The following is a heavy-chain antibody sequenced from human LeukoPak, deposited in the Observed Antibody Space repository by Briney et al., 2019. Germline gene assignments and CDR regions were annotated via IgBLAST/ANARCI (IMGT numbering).Heavy chain of an antibody. Sequence: ASVKVSCKSSGYTFTDYYVHWVRQAPGQGLEWMGWISPYNGNANYAQNLQGRVSMTTDTSTNTVYMELGSLRSDDTAVYYCARGGVDEGWFDPWGQGTLVTVSS. CDR1: GYTFTDYY. D-gene: IGHD2-8*01. J-gene: IGHJ5*02. CDR2: ISPYNGNA. V-gene: IGHV1-18*04. CDR3: ARGGVDEGWFDP.